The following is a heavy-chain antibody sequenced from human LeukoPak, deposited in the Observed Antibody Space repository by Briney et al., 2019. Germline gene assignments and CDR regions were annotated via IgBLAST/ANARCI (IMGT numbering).Heavy chain of an antibody. D-gene: IGHD3-22*01. CDR1: GGTFSSYA. J-gene: IGHJ4*02. CDR3: ARDLEGYDSSGYYYGRYFDY. CDR2: IIPIFGTA. Sequence: ASVEVSCKPSGGTFSSYALSWVRQAPGQGLEWMGGIIPIFGTANYAQKFQGRVTITADKSTSTAYMELSSLRSEDTAVYYCARDLEGYDSSGYYYGRYFDYWGQGTLVTVSS. V-gene: IGHV1-69*06.